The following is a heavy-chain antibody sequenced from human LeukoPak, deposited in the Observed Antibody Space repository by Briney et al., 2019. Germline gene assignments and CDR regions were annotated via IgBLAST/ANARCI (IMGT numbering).Heavy chain of an antibody. V-gene: IGHV3-30*03. CDR1: GFTFSSYG. J-gene: IGHJ3*02. Sequence: PGRSLRLSCAASGFTFSSYGMHWVRQAPGKGLEWVAVISYDGSNKYYADSVKGRFTISRDNSKNTLYLQMNSLRAEDTAVYYCAREAYYDSSAPGDAFDIWGQGTMVTVSS. D-gene: IGHD3-22*01. CDR2: ISYDGSNK. CDR3: AREAYYDSSAPGDAFDI.